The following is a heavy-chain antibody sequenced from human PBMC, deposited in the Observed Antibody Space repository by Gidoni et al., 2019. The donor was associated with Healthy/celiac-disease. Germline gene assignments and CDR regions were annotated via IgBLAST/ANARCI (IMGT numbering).Heavy chain of an antibody. CDR2: IYTSGST. J-gene: IGHJ5*02. Sequence: QVQLQESGPGLVKPSETLSLTCTVSGGSISSYYWNWIRQPAGKGLEWIGRIYTSGSTNYNPSLKSRVTMSVDTSKNQFSLKLSSVTAADTAVYYCARDRCSGGSCYSFRFDPWGQGTLVTVSS. D-gene: IGHD2-15*01. CDR3: ARDRCSGGSCYSFRFDP. V-gene: IGHV4-4*07. CDR1: GGSISSYY.